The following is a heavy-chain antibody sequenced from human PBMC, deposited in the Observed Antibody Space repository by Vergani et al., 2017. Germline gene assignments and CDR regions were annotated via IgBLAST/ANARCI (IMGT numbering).Heavy chain of an antibody. Sequence: QVLLVQSGAEVKKPGASVRVSCKTSGYTFTNYYIHWVRQAPGQGLEWMGIINPSGGSTTYAQQFQGRLTMTRDTSKNTVYMDLSNLRSEDTAVYYCARPHGDILPPDPRRLDYWGQGTLVTVSS. CDR2: INPSGGST. CDR3: ARPHGDILPPDPRRLDY. V-gene: IGHV1-46*03. CDR1: GYTFTNYY. J-gene: IGHJ4*02.